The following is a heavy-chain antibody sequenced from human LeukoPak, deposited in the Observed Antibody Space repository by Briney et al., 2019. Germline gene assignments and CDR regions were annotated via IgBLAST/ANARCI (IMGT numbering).Heavy chain of an antibody. Sequence: ASETLSLTCTVSGGSISSYYWSWIRQPPGKGLEWIGYLYYSGSTNYNPSLKSRVTISVDTSKNQFSLKLSSVTAADTAVYYCARLPLAAAGRGYYYYYGKDVWGQGTTVTVSS. CDR3: ARLPLAAAGRGYYYYYGKDV. J-gene: IGHJ6*02. D-gene: IGHD6-13*01. V-gene: IGHV4-59*08. CDR2: LYYSGST. CDR1: GGSISSYY.